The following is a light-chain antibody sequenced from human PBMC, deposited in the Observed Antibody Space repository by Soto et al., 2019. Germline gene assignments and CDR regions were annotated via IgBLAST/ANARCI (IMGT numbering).Light chain of an antibody. Sequence: PGERATLSCRSSQSLRSGDLACYQQIPGQAPGLLIYGASSRATGIPDGFSGSGSGTDFTLTISSLEPEDFAVYYCQQRSNWPITFGQGTRLEIK. J-gene: IGKJ5*01. V-gene: IGKV3D-20*02. CDR2: GAS. CDR1: QSLRSGD. CDR3: QQRSNWPIT.